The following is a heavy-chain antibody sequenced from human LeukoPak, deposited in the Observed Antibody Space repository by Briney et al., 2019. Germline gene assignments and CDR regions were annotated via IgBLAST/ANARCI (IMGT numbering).Heavy chain of an antibody. Sequence: SETLSLTCAVYGGSFSGYYWSWVRQPPGKGLEWIGEINHSGSTNYNPSLKSRVTISVDTSKNQFSLKLSSVTAADTAVYYCARGARFYDSSGYPTGYWGQGTLVTVSS. D-gene: IGHD3-22*01. CDR2: INHSGST. CDR1: GGSFSGYY. V-gene: IGHV4-34*01. CDR3: ARGARFYDSSGYPTGY. J-gene: IGHJ4*02.